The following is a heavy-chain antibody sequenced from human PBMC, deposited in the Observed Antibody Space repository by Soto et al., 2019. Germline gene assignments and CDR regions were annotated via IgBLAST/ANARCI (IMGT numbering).Heavy chain of an antibody. Sequence: QLQLQESGPGLVKPSETLSLTCTVSGGSISSSPYYWAWIRQPPGKGLQWIGNIYYNGNTFYNPSLRSHVTTSRDTSKSQSSVGLSSVTASDTAVYYCARHGPLTNNWNQLNCWGQGTLVTVSS. V-gene: IGHV4-39*01. CDR3: ARHGPLTNNWNQLNC. CDR1: GGSISSSPYY. CDR2: IYYNGNT. J-gene: IGHJ4*02. D-gene: IGHD1-1*01.